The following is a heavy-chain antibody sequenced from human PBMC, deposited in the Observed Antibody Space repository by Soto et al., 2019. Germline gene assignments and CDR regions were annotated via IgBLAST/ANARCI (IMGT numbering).Heavy chain of an antibody. Sequence: SETLSLTCTVSGGSISSSSYYWGWIRQPPGKGLEWIGSIYYSGSTYYNPSLKSRVTISVDTSKNQFSLKLSSVTAADTAVYYCARRGSSYVSRYYYGMEVWGQGTTVTV. CDR2: IYYSGST. J-gene: IGHJ6*02. D-gene: IGHD5-18*01. V-gene: IGHV4-39*01. CDR3: ARRGSSYVSRYYYGMEV. CDR1: GGSISSSSYY.